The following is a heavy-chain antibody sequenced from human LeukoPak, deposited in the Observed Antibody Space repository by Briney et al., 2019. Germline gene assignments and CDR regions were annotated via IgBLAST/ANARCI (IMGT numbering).Heavy chain of an antibody. CDR1: GGSISSYY. Sequence: SETLSLTCTVSGGSISSYYWSWIRQPPGKGLEWIGYIYYSGSTNYNPSLKSRVTISVDTSKNQFSLKLTFVTAADTAVYYCARGVPEYYDFWSGYFYYFDYWGQGTLVTVSS. D-gene: IGHD3-3*01. CDR3: ARGVPEYYDFWSGYFYYFDY. V-gene: IGHV4-59*01. CDR2: IYYSGST. J-gene: IGHJ4*02.